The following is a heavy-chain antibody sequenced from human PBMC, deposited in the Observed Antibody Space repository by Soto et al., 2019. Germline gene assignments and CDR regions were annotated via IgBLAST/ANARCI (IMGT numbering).Heavy chain of an antibody. Sequence: EVQLLESGGGLVQPGGSQRLSCAASGFAFSRYALSWVRQAPGKGLEWVSGMGGSVDSRSYADSVKGRFTISRDDSKNTLYLQMNSLRPEDTAVYYCARDQISGWYDNWGQGTLVTVSS. V-gene: IGHV3-23*01. CDR3: ARDQISGWYDN. CDR1: GFAFSRYA. J-gene: IGHJ5*02. CDR2: MGGSVDSR. D-gene: IGHD6-19*01.